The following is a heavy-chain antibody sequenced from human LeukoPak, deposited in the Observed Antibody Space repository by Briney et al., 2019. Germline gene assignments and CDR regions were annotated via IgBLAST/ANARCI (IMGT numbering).Heavy chain of an antibody. Sequence: GASVKVSCKTSGYTFATYSINWVRQAPGQGLEWMGWISGYSGSTNYAQKLQGRVTMTTDTSTTTAYMELRRLKSDDTAVYYCARGHSSGRDYYFDTWGQGTLVTVSS. D-gene: IGHD6-19*01. V-gene: IGHV1-18*01. CDR3: ARGHSSGRDYYFDT. CDR2: ISGYSGST. CDR1: GYTFATYS. J-gene: IGHJ4*02.